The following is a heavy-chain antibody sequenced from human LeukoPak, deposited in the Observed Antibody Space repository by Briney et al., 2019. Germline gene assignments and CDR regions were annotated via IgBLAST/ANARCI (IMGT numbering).Heavy chain of an antibody. CDR1: GFTFSSYG. CDR3: AKDRAATNYYYYYMDV. V-gene: IGHV3-30*02. Sequence: PGGSLRLSCAASGFTFSSYGMHWVRQAPGKGLEWVAFIRYDGSNKYYADSVKGRFTISRDNSKNTLYLQMNSLRAEDTAVYYCAKDRAATNYYYYYMDVWGKGTTVTISS. CDR2: IRYDGSNK. J-gene: IGHJ6*03. D-gene: IGHD6-25*01.